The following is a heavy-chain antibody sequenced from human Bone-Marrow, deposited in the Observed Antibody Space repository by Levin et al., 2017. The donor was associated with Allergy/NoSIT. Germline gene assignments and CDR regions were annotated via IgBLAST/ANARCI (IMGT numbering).Heavy chain of an antibody. D-gene: IGHD3-3*01. Sequence: SVKVSCKVSGGTFRNYAISWVRQAPGQGLEWMGGTLFGTTDYAQEFQGRVTITADESTWTVYMELSSLTSEDTAVYYCARDKRSLEWLVSQYYFGMDVWGQGTTVTVSS. J-gene: IGHJ6*02. CDR1: GGTFRNYA. CDR3: ARDKRSLEWLVSQYYFGMDV. V-gene: IGHV1-69*13. CDR2: TLFGTT.